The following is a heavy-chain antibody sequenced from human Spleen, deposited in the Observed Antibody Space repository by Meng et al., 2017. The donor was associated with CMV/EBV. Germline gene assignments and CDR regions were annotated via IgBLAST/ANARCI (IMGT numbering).Heavy chain of an antibody. Sequence: GGSLRLSCAASRFTFSTYAMHWVRQAPGKGLEWVSPISGSGGSTYYADSVKGRFTSSRDNSKNTLYLQMNSLRAEDTAVYYCAKDPCSSTSLNWFDPWGQGTLVTVSS. J-gene: IGHJ5*02. D-gene: IGHD2-2*01. V-gene: IGHV3-23*01. CDR3: AKDPCSSTSLNWFDP. CDR1: RFTFSTYA. CDR2: ISGSGGST.